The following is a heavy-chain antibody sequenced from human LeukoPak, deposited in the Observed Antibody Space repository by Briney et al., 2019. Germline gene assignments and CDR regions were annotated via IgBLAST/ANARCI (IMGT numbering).Heavy chain of an antibody. V-gene: IGHV3-23*01. Sequence: GGSLRLSCAASGFTFSSYAMSWVRQAPGKGLEGVSAISGSGGSTYYADSVKGRFTISRDNSKNTLYLRMNSLRAEDTAVYYCAKYPPFGVVIIVRAAFDIWGQGTMVTVSS. J-gene: IGHJ3*02. CDR1: GFTFSSYA. CDR3: AKYPPFGVVIIVRAAFDI. CDR2: ISGSGGST. D-gene: IGHD3-3*01.